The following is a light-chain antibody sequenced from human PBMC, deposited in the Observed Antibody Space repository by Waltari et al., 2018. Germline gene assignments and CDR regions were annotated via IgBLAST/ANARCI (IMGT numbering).Light chain of an antibody. CDR3: MQALQTPGT. V-gene: IGKV2-28*01. Sequence: IVMTQSPLSLAVTPGEPASISCRPGQSLLHDNGENYLDWYLQKPGQSPQLLIYLGSTRASGVPDRFRGSGSGTDFTLKITRVEDGDVGIYYCMQALQTPGTFGRGTKLEIK. J-gene: IGKJ2*01. CDR2: LGS. CDR1: QSLLHDNGENY.